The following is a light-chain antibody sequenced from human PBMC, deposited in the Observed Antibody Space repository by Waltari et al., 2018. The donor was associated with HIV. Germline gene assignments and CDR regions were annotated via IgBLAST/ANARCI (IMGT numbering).Light chain of an antibody. CDR3: CSYAGRYTYV. Sequence: QSALTQPRSVSGSPGQSVTISCPGTSSDVGGYNYGSWYQHHPGQAPKFMIYDVTKRPSGVPDRFSGSESGNTASLTISGLQAEDEADYYCCSYAGRYTYVFGTGTKVTVL. V-gene: IGLV2-11*01. CDR2: DVT. CDR1: SSDVGGYNY. J-gene: IGLJ1*01.